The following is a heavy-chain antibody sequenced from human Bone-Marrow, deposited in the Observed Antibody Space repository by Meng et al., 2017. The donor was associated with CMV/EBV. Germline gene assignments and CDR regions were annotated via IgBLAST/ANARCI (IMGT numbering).Heavy chain of an antibody. CDR3: ARGPGYDILTGYYRYYYYGMDV. Sequence: ASVKVSSKASGYTFTDYYLHWVRQAPGQGLVWMGWINANRGGTHYAEKFQDRVALTRDKSISTAYMELSSLRSEDTAVYYCARGPGYDILTGYYRYYYYGMDVWGQGTTVTVSS. V-gene: IGHV1-2*02. D-gene: IGHD3-9*01. CDR2: INANRGGT. J-gene: IGHJ6*02. CDR1: GYTFTDYY.